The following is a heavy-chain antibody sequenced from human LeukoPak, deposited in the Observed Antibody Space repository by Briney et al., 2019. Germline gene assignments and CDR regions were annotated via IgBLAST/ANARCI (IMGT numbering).Heavy chain of an antibody. D-gene: IGHD6-6*01. CDR3: ARGKYSSSYYFDY. CDR2: INHSGST. Sequence: SETLSLTCAVYGGSFSGYYWSWIRQHPGKGLEWIGEINHSGSTNYNPSLKSRVTISVDTSKNQFSLKLSSVTAADTAVYYCARGKYSSSYYFDYWGQGTLVTVSS. CDR1: GGSFSGYY. V-gene: IGHV4-34*01. J-gene: IGHJ4*02.